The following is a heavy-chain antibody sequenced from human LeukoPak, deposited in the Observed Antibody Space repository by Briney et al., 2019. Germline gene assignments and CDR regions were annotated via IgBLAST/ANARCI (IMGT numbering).Heavy chain of an antibody. CDR1: GFTFSSYA. CDR3: AREIYGYCSSTSCYGMDV. V-gene: IGHV3-30-3*01. D-gene: IGHD2-2*03. J-gene: IGHJ6*02. Sequence: GRSLRLSCAASGFTFSSYAMHWVRQAPGKGLEWVAVISYDGSNKYYADSVKGRFTISRDNSKNTLYLQMNSLRAEDTAAYYCAREIYGYCSSTSCYGMDVWGQGTTVTVSS. CDR2: ISYDGSNK.